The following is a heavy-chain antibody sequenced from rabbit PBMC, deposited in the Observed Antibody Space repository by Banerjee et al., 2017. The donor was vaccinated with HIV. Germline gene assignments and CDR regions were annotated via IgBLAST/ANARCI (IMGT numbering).Heavy chain of an antibody. V-gene: IGHV1S45*01. CDR3: ARETSSGWGIVSFYFSL. CDR1: GFSFSDTDV. Sequence: QEQLEESGGGLVKPEGSLTLTCKASGFSFSDTDVMCWVRQAPGKGLEWIACINTATGKAVYASWAKGRFTISKTSSTTVTLQMTSLTAADTATYFCARETSSGWGIVSFYFSLWGPGTLVTVS. CDR2: INTATGKA. D-gene: IGHD4-1*01. J-gene: IGHJ4*01.